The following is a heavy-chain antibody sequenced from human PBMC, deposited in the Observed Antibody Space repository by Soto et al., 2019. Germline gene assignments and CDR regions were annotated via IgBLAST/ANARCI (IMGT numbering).Heavy chain of an antibody. CDR2: IIPLYGTV. CDR1: GGTFNSYG. CDR3: ARVRVIRGVIPSHFGL. D-gene: IGHD3-10*01. Sequence: QAHLAQSGAEVKKPGSSGTVSCKASGGTFNSYGISWVRQAPGQGLDWMGVIIPLYGTVNYAQKFQGRVSIAADTSTSTAYMALNSLRSDDTAVYYCARVRVIRGVIPSHFGLWGQGTQVTVSS. J-gene: IGHJ4*02. V-gene: IGHV1-69*06.